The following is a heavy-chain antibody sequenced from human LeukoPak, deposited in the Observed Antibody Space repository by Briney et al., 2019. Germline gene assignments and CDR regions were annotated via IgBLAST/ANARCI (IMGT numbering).Heavy chain of an antibody. Sequence: SQTLSLTCAVSGDSVSSSSAVWNWIRQSPSRGLEWLGRTYHRSKWHNEYAESVKSRISITSDTSKNQFSLQLNSVTPEDTAEYFCAGTTDYSSFLAFWGQGTLVTVSS. J-gene: IGHJ4*02. CDR2: TYHRSKWHN. CDR3: AGTTDYSSFLAF. CDR1: GDSVSSSSAV. V-gene: IGHV6-1*01. D-gene: IGHD4-11*01.